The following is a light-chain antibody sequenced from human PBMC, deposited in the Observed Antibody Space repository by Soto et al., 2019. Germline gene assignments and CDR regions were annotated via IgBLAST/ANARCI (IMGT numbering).Light chain of an antibody. Sequence: QSVLTQPASVSGSPGQSITISCTGTSSDVGGYNYVSWYQQHPGKAPKLMIYEVSNNQRPSGVPDRFSGSKSGTSASLAISGLQSEDEADYYCAAWDDSLNGYVFGTGTKVTVL. J-gene: IGLJ1*01. CDR2: EVS. V-gene: IGLV2-14*01. CDR1: SSDVGGYNY. CDR3: AAWDDSLNGYV.